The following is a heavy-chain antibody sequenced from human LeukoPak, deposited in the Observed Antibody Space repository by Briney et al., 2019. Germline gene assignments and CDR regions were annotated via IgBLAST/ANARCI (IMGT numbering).Heavy chain of an antibody. Sequence: GGSLRLSCAASGFTFSSYWMSWVRQAPGKGLEWVANIKQDGSEKYYVDSVKGRFTISRDNAKNSLYLQMNSLRAEDTAVYYCARAGSYYYDSSGYYYNWGQGTLVTVSS. V-gene: IGHV3-7*04. D-gene: IGHD3-22*01. J-gene: IGHJ4*02. CDR1: GFTFSSYW. CDR3: ARAGSYYYDSSGYYYN. CDR2: IKQDGSEK.